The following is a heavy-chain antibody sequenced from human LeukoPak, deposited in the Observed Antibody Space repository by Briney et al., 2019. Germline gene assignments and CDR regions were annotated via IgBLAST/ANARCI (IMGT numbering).Heavy chain of an antibody. D-gene: IGHD2-2*01. V-gene: IGHV4-59*01. Sequence: PSETLSLTCTVSGGSIRSYYWSWIRQPPGKGLEGVGYIYYSGSTNYTPSLKRRVTISVAMSKNQFSLKLISVTAADTAVYYCASAPLYCSSTSCQEGYYYYYMDVWGKGTTVTVSS. CDR1: GGSIRSYY. CDR2: IYYSGST. CDR3: ASAPLYCSSTSCQEGYYYYYMDV. J-gene: IGHJ6*03.